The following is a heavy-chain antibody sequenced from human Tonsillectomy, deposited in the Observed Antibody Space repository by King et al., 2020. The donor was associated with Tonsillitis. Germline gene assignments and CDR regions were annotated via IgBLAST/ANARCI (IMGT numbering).Heavy chain of an antibody. CDR3: ATKYYDYVWGSYDNWFDP. CDR2: IYYSGST. Sequence: QLQESGPGLVKPSETLSLTCTVSGGSISSSSYYWGWIRQPPGKGLEWIGSIYYSGSTYYTPSLKSRVTISVDTSKNQFSLKLRSVTAADTAVYYCATKYYDYVWGSYDNWFDPWGQGTLVTVSS. CDR1: GGSISSSSYY. D-gene: IGHD3-16*01. J-gene: IGHJ5*02. V-gene: IGHV4-39*07.